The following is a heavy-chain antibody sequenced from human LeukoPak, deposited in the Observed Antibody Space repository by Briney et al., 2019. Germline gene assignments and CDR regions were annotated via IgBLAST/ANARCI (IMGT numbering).Heavy chain of an antibody. V-gene: IGHV4-39*07. CDR3: ARDLGGYPFFMDV. J-gene: IGHJ6*03. CDR1: GGSIRSGDHH. CDR2: LDESRRP. Sequence: SETLSLTCSVSGGSIRSGDHHWAWVRQPPGKGLEFIGSLDESRRPYYNRPLKSRVSISGDTSGKQFSLNLTSVTAADTAVYFCARDLGGYPFFMDVWGRGTTVIVSS. D-gene: IGHD2-15*01.